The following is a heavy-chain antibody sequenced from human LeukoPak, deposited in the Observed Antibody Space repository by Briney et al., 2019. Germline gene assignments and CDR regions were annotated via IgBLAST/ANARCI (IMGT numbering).Heavy chain of an antibody. CDR3: ARDSFRTYYYDSSAYWYFDL. V-gene: IGHV4-59*01. J-gene: IGHJ2*01. CDR1: GGSITNYY. Sequence: SETLSLTCTVSGGSITNYYWTWIRQPPGKGLEWIGYIHYSGSTNYNPSLKSRVTISVDTSKNQFSLKLSSVTAADTAVYYCARDSFRTYYYDSSAYWYFDLWGRGTLVTVSS. D-gene: IGHD3-22*01. CDR2: IHYSGST.